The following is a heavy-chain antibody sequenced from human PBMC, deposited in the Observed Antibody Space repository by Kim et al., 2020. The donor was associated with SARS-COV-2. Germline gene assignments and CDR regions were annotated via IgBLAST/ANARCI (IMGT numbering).Heavy chain of an antibody. CDR1: GFAFGSYA. J-gene: IGHJ4*02. V-gene: IGHV3-48*04. CDR2: IVTGSGTM. CDR3: ARGISVAGTQPFDF. Sequence: GGSLRLSCTAAGFAFGSYAMNWVRQAPGKGLAWVSYIVTGSGTMYYADSVKGRFTISRDNSKNSLYLQMNSLRTEDTAIYYCARGISVAGTQPFDFWGRGTLVTVSS. D-gene: IGHD6-19*01.